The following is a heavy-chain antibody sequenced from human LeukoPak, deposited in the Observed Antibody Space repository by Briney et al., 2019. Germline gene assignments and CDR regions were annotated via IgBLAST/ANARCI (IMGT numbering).Heavy chain of an antibody. CDR3: ARESDKVGFDFDY. D-gene: IGHD2-21*01. CDR1: GGSISSYC. Sequence: KPSETLSLTCTVSGGSISSYCWSWIRQPPGKGLEWIGYIYYSGSTNYNPSLKSRVTISVDTSKNQFSLKLSSVTAADTAVYYCARESDKVGFDFDYWGQGTLVTVSS. CDR2: IYYSGST. V-gene: IGHV4-59*01. J-gene: IGHJ4*02.